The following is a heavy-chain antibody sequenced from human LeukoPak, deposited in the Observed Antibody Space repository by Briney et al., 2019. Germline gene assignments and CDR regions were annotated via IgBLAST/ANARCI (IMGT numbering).Heavy chain of an antibody. V-gene: IGHV3-23*01. Sequence: GTLRLSCAASGFTFSNYGMSWVRQAPGKGLEWVSATSGSGGSTYYAEYVKGRFTISRGNSKNTLYLQMNSLRAEDTAVYYCAKLQVDIVVVPAALFDHWGQGTLVTVSS. J-gene: IGHJ4*02. CDR2: TSGSGGST. CDR1: GFTFSNYG. D-gene: IGHD2-2*01. CDR3: AKLQVDIVVVPAALFDH.